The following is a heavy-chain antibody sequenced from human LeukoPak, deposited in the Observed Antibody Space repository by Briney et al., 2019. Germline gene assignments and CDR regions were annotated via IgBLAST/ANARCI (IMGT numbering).Heavy chain of an antibody. CDR1: GFTFSDYY. CDR2: ISSSGSTI. CDR3: AKDLYSSGWGYFDY. D-gene: IGHD6-19*01. Sequence: PGGSLRLSCAASGFTFSDYYMSWIRQAPGKGLEWVSYISSSGSTIYYADSVKGRFTISRDNAKNSLYLQMNSLRAEDMALYYCAKDLYSSGWGYFDYWGQGTLVTVSS. J-gene: IGHJ4*02. V-gene: IGHV3-11*01.